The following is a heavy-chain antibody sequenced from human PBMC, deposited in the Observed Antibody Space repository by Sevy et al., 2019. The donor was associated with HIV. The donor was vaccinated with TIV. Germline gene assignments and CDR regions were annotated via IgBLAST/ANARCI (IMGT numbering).Heavy chain of an antibody. Sequence: GGSLRLSCAASGFTFSTYSMNWVRQAPGKGLEWVSYISSSSRTIFYADSVKGRFTISRDNAKKSLYLQMDSLTAEDTAVYYCARDEHTYGDYDYFDYWGQGTLVTVSS. CDR3: ARDEHTYGDYDYFDY. J-gene: IGHJ4*02. V-gene: IGHV3-48*01. D-gene: IGHD4-17*01. CDR1: GFTFSTYS. CDR2: ISSSSRTI.